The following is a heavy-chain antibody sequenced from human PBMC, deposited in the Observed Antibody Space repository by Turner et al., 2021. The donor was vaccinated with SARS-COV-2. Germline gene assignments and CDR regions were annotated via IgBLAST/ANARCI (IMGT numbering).Heavy chain of an antibody. J-gene: IGHJ4*02. D-gene: IGHD3-10*01. CDR1: GFTLSSYV. CDR2: ISYDGSNK. Sequence: QVQLVESGGGVVQPGRSLRLSCAASGFTLSSYVMHWVSQAPGKGLEWVAVISYDGSNKYYADSVKGRFTISRDNSKNTLYLQMNSLRAEDTAVYYCARDSGDFDYWGQGTLVTVSS. V-gene: IGHV3-30-3*01. CDR3: ARDSGDFDY.